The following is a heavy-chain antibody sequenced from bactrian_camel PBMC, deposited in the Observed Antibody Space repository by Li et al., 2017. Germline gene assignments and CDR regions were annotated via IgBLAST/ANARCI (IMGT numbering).Heavy chain of an antibody. CDR3: VRDSRLKWAGDY. Sequence: DVQLVESGGGLVQPGGSLRLSCGASGFTFSSYYAGWVRQAPGKGLERVASAGSGTMYGDSVKGRFTFSRDNAKSTVSLQMNNLKPEDTAVYYCVRDSRLKWAGDYWGQGTQVTVS. J-gene: IGHJ4*01. V-gene: IGHV3S40*01. CDR1: GFTFSSYY. CDR2: SAGSGT. D-gene: IGHD2*01.